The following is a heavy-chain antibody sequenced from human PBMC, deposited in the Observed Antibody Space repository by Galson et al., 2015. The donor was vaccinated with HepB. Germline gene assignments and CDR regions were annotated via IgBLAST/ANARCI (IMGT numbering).Heavy chain of an antibody. V-gene: IGHV4-34*01. CDR2: INHSGST. Sequence: SETLSLTCAISGGSFRDYIWSWVRQPPGEGLEWIGEINHSGSTYYNPSLKSRVTISLAASKNQFSLKLSSVTAADTAVYFCASQRPNSSRDYSHSNNSYWSLWGQGTLVTVSS. J-gene: IGHJ4*02. CDR3: ASQRPNSSRDYSHSNNSYWSL. D-gene: IGHD4-11*01. CDR1: GGSFRDYI.